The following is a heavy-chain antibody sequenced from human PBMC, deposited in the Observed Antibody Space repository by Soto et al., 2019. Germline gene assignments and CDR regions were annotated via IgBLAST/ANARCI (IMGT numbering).Heavy chain of an antibody. CDR1: GFTFTRYP. CDR2: ISKDGNLK. J-gene: IGHJ3*02. Sequence: PGGSLRLSCAASGFTFTRYPIQWVRQAPGKGLEWVAVISKDGNLKYYADSVRGRFTISREDPKNTVYLEMNGLRADDTAVFYCARENYYGSSGSTTIGALDIWGQGTMVTVSS. V-gene: IGHV3-30-3*01. CDR3: ARENYYGSSGSTTIGALDI. D-gene: IGHD3-22*01.